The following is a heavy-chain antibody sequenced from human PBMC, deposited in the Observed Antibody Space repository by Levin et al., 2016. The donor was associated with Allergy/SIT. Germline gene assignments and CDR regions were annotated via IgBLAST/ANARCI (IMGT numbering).Heavy chain of an antibody. CDR2: IYPGDSDT. CDR1: GYSFTSYW. V-gene: IGHV5-51*01. J-gene: IGHJ5*02. D-gene: IGHD6-13*01. CDR3: ARYKVRAGRGQNSSWYYYREDWFDP. Sequence: KVSCKGSGYSFTSYWIGWVRQMPGKGLEWMGIIYPGDSDTRYSPSFQGQVTISADKSISTAYLQWSSLKASDTAMYYCARYKVRAGRGQNSSWYYYREDWFDPWGQGTLVTVSS.